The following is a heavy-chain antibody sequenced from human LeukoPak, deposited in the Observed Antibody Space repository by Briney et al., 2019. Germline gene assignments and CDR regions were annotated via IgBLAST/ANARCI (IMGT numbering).Heavy chain of an antibody. CDR1: GFTLSSYE. CDR2: IWYVGTNK. Sequence: PGGSLRLSCAASGFTLSSYEMNCVRQTPGKGLEWVAVIWYVGTNKYYTDSVKGRFTIYRDTYKNTLFLQMNSLRVEDTAVYYCAAAWKEGWLDPWGQGTLVTVSS. V-gene: IGHV3-33*08. CDR3: AAAWKEGWLDP. J-gene: IGHJ5*02. D-gene: IGHD1-1*01.